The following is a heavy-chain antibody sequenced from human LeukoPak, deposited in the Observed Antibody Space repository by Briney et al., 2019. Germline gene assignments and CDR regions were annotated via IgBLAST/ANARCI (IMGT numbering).Heavy chain of an antibody. CDR3: AKDEDTALAPGGY. D-gene: IGHD5-18*01. CDR1: GYTFTSYG. V-gene: IGHV1-18*01. J-gene: IGHJ4*02. Sequence: ASVKVSCKASGYTFTSYGISLVRQAPGQGLEWMGWISAYNGNTNYAQKVQGRVTMTTDTSTSTAYMELRSLRSDDTDVYYCAKDEDTALAPGGYWGQGTLVTVSS. CDR2: ISAYNGNT.